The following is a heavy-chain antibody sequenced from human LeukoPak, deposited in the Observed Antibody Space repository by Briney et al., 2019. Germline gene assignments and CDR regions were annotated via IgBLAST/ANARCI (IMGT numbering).Heavy chain of an antibody. CDR1: GFTFSSYS. D-gene: IGHD6-19*01. Sequence: GGSLRLSCAASGFTFSSYSMNWVRQAPGKGLEWVSYISSSSSTIYYADSVKGRFTISRDNTKNSLYLQMNSLRAEDTAVYYCARRGVAVAPDAFDIWGQGTMVTVSS. CDR3: ARRGVAVAPDAFDI. CDR2: ISSSSSTI. J-gene: IGHJ3*02. V-gene: IGHV3-48*04.